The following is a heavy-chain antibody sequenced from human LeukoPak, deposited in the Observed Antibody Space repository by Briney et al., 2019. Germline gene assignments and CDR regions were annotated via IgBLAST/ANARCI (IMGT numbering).Heavy chain of an antibody. J-gene: IGHJ5*02. D-gene: IGHD3-3*01. CDR2: IYHSGST. CDR1: GYSISSGYY. CDR3: ARDGTSIFGVVKSWFDP. Sequence: SETLSLTCTVSGYSISSGYYWGWIRQPPGKGLEWIGSIYHSGSTYYNPSLKSRVTISVGTSKNQFSLKLSSVTAADTAVYYCARDGTSIFGVVKSWFDPWGQGTLVTISS. V-gene: IGHV4-38-2*02.